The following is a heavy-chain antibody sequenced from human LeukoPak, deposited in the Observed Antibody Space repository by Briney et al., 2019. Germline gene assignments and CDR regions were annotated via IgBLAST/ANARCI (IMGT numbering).Heavy chain of an antibody. CDR2: IRYDGSDE. CDR1: EFSFSRYG. D-gene: IGHD6-13*01. J-gene: IGHJ3*02. Sequence: PGGSLRLSCAASEFSFSRYGMHWVRQAPGKGLQWVAFIRYDGSDEKYADSVKGRFTVSRDNAKNSLYLQMNSLRAEDTAVYYCARDSPSGWYRGGAFDIWGQGTMVTVSS. CDR3: ARDSPSGWYRGGAFDI. V-gene: IGHV3-30*02.